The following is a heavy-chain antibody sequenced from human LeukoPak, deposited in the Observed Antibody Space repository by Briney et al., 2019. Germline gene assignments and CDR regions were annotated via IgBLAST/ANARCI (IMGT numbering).Heavy chain of an antibody. J-gene: IGHJ4*02. D-gene: IGHD3-22*01. V-gene: IGHV3-30*02. Sequence: GGSLRLSCAASGFTFRSYGMHWVRQAPGKGLVWVAFIRYDGNSNYYADSVKGRFNISRDNSRSTLYLQMNSLRAEDTAVYYCAKEEVISGNHGVYFDYWGQGTLVTVSS. CDR1: GFTFRSYG. CDR2: IRYDGNSN. CDR3: AKEEVISGNHGVYFDY.